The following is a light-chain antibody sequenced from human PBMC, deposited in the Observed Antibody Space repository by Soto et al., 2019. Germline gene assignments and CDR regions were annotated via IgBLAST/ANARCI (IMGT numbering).Light chain of an antibody. CDR3: FSYTRNNKLV. V-gene: IGLV2-14*01. CDR2: EVT. J-gene: IGLJ2*01. Sequence: QSALTQPASVSGSPGQSITISCTGTSSDIGDYNYVSWYQRHPGKAPKLMIYEVTYRPSGVSDRFSGSKSGNTASLTISGLQAEDEGDYYCFSYTRNNKLVFGTGTKLTVL. CDR1: SSDIGDYNY.